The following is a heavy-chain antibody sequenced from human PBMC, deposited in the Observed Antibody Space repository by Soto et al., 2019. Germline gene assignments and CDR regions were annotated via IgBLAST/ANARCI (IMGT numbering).Heavy chain of an antibody. Sequence: QVVLEQSGGEVKKPGASVKVSCKASGYTFSGYSITWVRQAPGQGLEWMGRISGYNGNTNYARTLRGRLTLTTDTSTSTAYMELRSITSADTAVYYCARDVFCGGAPACPDMDVWGQGTTVTVSS. CDR3: ARDVFCGGAPACPDMDV. CDR2: ISGYNGNT. CDR1: GYTFSGYS. V-gene: IGHV1-18*04. J-gene: IGHJ6*02. D-gene: IGHD2-21*01.